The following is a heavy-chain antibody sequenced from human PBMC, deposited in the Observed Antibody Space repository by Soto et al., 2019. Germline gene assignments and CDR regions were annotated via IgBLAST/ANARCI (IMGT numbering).Heavy chain of an antibody. J-gene: IGHJ4*02. CDR1: GFTFSSYW. D-gene: IGHD6-19*01. V-gene: IGHV3-74*01. CDR3: ARRGAVAGLHY. Sequence: VQLVECGGGLVQPGRSLRVSCAASGFTFSSYWMHWVRQAPGKGLVWVSRINSDGSSTSYADSVKGRFTISRDNAKNTLYLQMNSLRAEDTAIYYCARRGAVAGLHYWGQGTLVTVSS. CDR2: INSDGSST.